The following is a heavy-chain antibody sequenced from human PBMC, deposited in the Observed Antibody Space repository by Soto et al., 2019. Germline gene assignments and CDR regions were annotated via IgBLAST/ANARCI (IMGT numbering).Heavy chain of an antibody. CDR3: ARAGGGDYDYIWGSYRYSDYYYYYMDV. CDR1: GFTFSSYS. CDR2: ISSSSSTI. V-gene: IGHV3-48*01. D-gene: IGHD3-16*02. Sequence: EVQLVESGGGLVQPGGSLRLSCAASGFTFSSYSMNWVRQAPGKGLEWVSYISSSSSTIYYADSVKGRFTISRDNAKNSLYLQMNSLRAEDTAVYYCARAGGGDYDYIWGSYRYSDYYYYYMDVWGKGTTVTVSS. J-gene: IGHJ6*03.